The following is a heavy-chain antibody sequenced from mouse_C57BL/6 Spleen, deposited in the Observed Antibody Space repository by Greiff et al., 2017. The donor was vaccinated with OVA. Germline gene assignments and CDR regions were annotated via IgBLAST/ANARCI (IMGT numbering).Heavy chain of an antibody. J-gene: IGHJ4*01. D-gene: IGHD2-1*01. Sequence: VQGVESGPGLVAPSQSLSITCTVSGFSLTSYAISWVRQPPGKGLEWLGVIWTGGGTNYNSALKSRLSISKDNSKSQVFLKMNSLQTDDTARYYCARNGLYGNFFYAMDYWGQGTSVTVSS. CDR1: GFSLTSYA. CDR3: ARNGLYGNFFYAMDY. V-gene: IGHV2-9-1*01. CDR2: IWTGGGT.